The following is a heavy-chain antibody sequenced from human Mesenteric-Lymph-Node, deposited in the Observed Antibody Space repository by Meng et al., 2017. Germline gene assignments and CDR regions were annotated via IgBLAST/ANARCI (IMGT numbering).Heavy chain of an antibody. CDR1: GGSFSGYY. CDR2: INHSGST. CDR3: ARGLVVPAAPADWFDP. D-gene: IGHD2-2*01. V-gene: IGHV4-34*01. Sequence: QVQLWGSRVLKPAETLPLTCAVYGGSFSGYYWSWIRQPPGKGLEWIGEINHSGSTNYNPSLKSRVTISVDTSKNQFSLKLSSVTAADTAVYYCARGLVVPAAPADWFDPWGQGTLVTVSS. J-gene: IGHJ5*02.